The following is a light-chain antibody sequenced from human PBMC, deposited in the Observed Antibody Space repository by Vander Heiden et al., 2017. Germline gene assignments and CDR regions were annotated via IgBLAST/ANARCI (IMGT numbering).Light chain of an antibody. J-gene: IGLJ2*01. CDR1: SSDVGGYNY. CDR2: DVS. V-gene: IGLV2-14*01. CDR3: SSYTSSSTYVV. Sequence: QSPLTHPASVSWPPGQSISISCTGTSSDVGGYNYVSWYQQHPGKAPKLMIYDVSNRPSGVSNRFSGSKSGNTASLTISGLQAEDEDDYYCSSYTSSSTYVVFGGGTKLTAL.